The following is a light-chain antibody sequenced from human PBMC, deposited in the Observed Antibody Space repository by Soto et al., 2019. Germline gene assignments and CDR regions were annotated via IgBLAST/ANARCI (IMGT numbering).Light chain of an antibody. CDR3: QQSYDFRT. CDR1: QFIRTY. CDR2: GVS. Sequence: DIQMTQSPSSLSAYVGDRVIITCRASQFIRTYLNWYQQKPGKAPQALIYGVSNLQAGVPSRLNGSGSGTAFTLTISGLQPEDFATYYCQQSYDFRTFGQGTKVDVK. V-gene: IGKV1-39*01. J-gene: IGKJ1*01.